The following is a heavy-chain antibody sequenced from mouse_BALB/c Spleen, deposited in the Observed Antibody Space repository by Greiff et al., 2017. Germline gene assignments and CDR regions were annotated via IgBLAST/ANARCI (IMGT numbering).Heavy chain of an antibody. CDR3: ATGGYDLMDY. D-gene: IGHD2-2*01. CDR1: GFNIKDTY. V-gene: IGHV14-3*02. Sequence: EVQLQESGAELVKPGASVKLSCTASGFNIKDTYMHWVKQRPEQGLEWIGRIDPANGNTKYDPKFQGKATITADTSSNTAYLQLSSLTSEDTAVYYCATGGYDLMDYWGQGTSVTVSS. J-gene: IGHJ4*01. CDR2: IDPANGNT.